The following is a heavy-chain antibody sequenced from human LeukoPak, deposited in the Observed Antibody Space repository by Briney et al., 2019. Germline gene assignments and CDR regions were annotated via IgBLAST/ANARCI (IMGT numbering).Heavy chain of an antibody. CDR2: IHYSGST. D-gene: IGHD3-10*01. CDR1: GGSISSYY. J-gene: IGHJ6*03. Sequence: PSETLSLTCTVSGGSISSYYWSWIRQPPGKGLEWIGYIHYSGSTNYNPSLKSRVTMSVDTSKNQFSLKLSSVTAADTAVYYCARVRITMVRGVIGYYYYYMDVWGKGTTVTVSS. V-gene: IGHV4-59*12. CDR3: ARVRITMVRGVIGYYYYYMDV.